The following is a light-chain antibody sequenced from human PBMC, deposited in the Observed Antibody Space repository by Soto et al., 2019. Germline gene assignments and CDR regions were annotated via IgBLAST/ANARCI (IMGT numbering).Light chain of an antibody. CDR3: AAWDDSLSGRYV. Sequence: QSALTQPPSASWTPGQSVTISCSGSSSNIGSNSVNWYQQLPGTAPKLLIYRNNQRPSGVPDRFSGSKSGTSASLAISGLRSEDEADYYCAAWDDSLSGRYVFGTGTKVTVL. CDR1: SSNIGSNS. V-gene: IGLV1-47*01. CDR2: RNN. J-gene: IGLJ1*01.